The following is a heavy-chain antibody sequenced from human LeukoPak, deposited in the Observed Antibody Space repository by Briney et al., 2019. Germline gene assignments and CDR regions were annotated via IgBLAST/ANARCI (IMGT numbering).Heavy chain of an antibody. CDR1: GGSVSSGSSY. Sequence: SETLPLTCTVSGGSVSSGSSYWSWIRQPPGKGLEWIGSMYYLGSTNYNPSLKSRVTISIDRSQNQFSLRLTSVTAADTAVYYCARDGDGSGWYAFDYWGQGTLVTVSS. D-gene: IGHD6-19*01. J-gene: IGHJ4*02. CDR2: MYYLGST. CDR3: ARDGDGSGWYAFDY. V-gene: IGHV4-61*01.